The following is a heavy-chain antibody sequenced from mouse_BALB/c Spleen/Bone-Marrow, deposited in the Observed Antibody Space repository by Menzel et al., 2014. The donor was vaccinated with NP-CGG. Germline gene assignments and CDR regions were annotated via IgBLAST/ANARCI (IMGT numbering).Heavy chain of an antibody. Sequence: QVQLKESGPELVKPGASVKISCKAPGYTFTDYYINWVKQKPGQGLEWIGWIYPGSGTTKYNEKFKGKATLTVDTSSSTAYMQLSSLTSEDTAVYFCARDHGYVDVMDCWGQGTSVTVSS. CDR3: ARDHGYVDVMDC. J-gene: IGHJ4*01. V-gene: IGHV1-84*02. CDR1: GYTFTDYY. D-gene: IGHD1-2*01. CDR2: IYPGSGTT.